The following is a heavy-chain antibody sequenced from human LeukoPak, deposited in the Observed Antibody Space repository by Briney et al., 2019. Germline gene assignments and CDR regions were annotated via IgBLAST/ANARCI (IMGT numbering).Heavy chain of an antibody. CDR2: INHSGST. CDR3: ARDLFSSTYWFDP. D-gene: IGHD2-2*01. J-gene: IGHJ5*02. CDR1: GGSFSGYY. V-gene: IGHV4-34*01. Sequence: KPSETLSLTCAVYGGSFSGYYWSWIRQPPGKGLEWIGEINHSGSTNYNPSLKSRVTISVDTSKNQFSLKLSSVTAADTAVYYCARDLFSSTYWFDPWGQGTLVTVSS.